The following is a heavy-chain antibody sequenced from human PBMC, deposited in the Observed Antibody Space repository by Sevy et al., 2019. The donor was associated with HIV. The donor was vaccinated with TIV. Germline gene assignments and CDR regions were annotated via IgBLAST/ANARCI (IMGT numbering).Heavy chain of an antibody. CDR1: GGSISSTRHY. V-gene: IGHV4-39*01. CDR2: RFYSGGA. J-gene: IGHJ5*02. Sequence: SETLSLTCNVSGGSISSTRHYWGWLRQSPGKTLEWIGSRFYSGGAYYNPSLQRRVTMSVDTSKNQFSLTVSSVTAADTAIYYCARHPLGNWFDIWGQGIQVTVSS. CDR3: ARHPLGNWFDI. D-gene: IGHD3-16*01.